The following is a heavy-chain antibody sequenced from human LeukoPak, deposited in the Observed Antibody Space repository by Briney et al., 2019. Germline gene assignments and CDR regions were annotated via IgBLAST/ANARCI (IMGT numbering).Heavy chain of an antibody. D-gene: IGHD1-26*01. CDR1: GYTFTNYG. J-gene: IGHJ4*02. Sequence: ASVKVSCKASGYTFTNYGINWVRQAPGQGLEWMGWISTYNGHTNYAQKLQGRVTMTTDTSTSTAYMELRSLRSDDTAVYYCARATPTRGGSFQADYYFDYWGQGTLVTVSS. V-gene: IGHV1-18*01. CDR3: ARATPTRGGSFQADYYFDY. CDR2: ISTYNGHT.